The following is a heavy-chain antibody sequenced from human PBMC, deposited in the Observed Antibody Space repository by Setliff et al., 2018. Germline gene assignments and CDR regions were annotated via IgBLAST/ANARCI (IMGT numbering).Heavy chain of an antibody. J-gene: IGHJ4*02. CDR1: GYTFTSYG. D-gene: IGHD2-21*01. CDR3: ATEKFPGDWGDY. V-gene: IGHV1-18*01. CDR2: ISVYNGKT. Sequence: GASVKVSCKASGYTFTSYGFSWVRQAPGQGLEWMGWISVYNGKTKYAQKFQGRVTMTTDTSRRTAYMEVTSRSSDDTPVDYWATEKFPGDWGDYWGQGTRVTVCS.